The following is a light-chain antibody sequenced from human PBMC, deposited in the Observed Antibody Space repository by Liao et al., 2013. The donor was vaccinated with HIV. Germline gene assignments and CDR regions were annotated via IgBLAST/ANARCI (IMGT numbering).Light chain of an antibody. V-gene: IGLV3-21*01. CDR1: NIGSYS. Sequence: SYVLTQPPSVSVAPGKTARITCGGSNIGSYSVHWYQVKPGQAPVLVIYYDNDRPSGIPERFSGSKSGNTATLTISGTQAVDEADYFCQAWDRSAAVVFGGGTKLTVL. J-gene: IGLJ2*01. CDR3: QAWDRSAAVV. CDR2: YDN.